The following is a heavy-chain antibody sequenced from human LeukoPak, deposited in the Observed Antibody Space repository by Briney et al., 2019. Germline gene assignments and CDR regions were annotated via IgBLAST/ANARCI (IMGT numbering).Heavy chain of an antibody. CDR3: ARGSDYGDYYYFDY. Sequence: GGSLRLSCVVSGFTFSDYYMSWIRQAPGKGLEWVSYISSSSSYTNYADSVKGRFTISRDNAKNSLYLQMNSLRAEDTAVYYCARGSDYGDYYYFDYWGQGTLVTVSS. J-gene: IGHJ4*02. D-gene: IGHD4-17*01. V-gene: IGHV3-11*05. CDR1: GFTFSDYY. CDR2: ISSSSSYT.